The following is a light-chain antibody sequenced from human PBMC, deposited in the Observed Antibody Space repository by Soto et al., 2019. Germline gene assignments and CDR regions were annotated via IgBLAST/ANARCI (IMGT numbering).Light chain of an antibody. CDR2: DAS. V-gene: IGKV1-5*01. CDR3: LQHSSYPWT. Sequence: DIQMTQSPSTLSASLGDRVCITCRASQNINNWLAWFQQKPGEAPKLLIYDASTLESGVPSRFSGSGSGTEFTLTISSLQPEDFATYYCLQHSSYPWTFGQGTKVDIK. J-gene: IGKJ1*01. CDR1: QNINNW.